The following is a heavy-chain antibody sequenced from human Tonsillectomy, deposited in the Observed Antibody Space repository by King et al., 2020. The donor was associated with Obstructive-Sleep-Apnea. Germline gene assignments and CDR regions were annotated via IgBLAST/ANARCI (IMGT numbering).Heavy chain of an antibody. Sequence: QLQESGPGLVKPSETLSLTCTVSGGSISSYYWSWIRQPPGKGLEWIGYIYFSGSTNYNPSLKSRVTISVDTSKNQFSLKLRSVTAADTAVYYCARKGSSWTPFPYGMDVWGQGTTVTVSS. CDR1: GGSISSYY. D-gene: IGHD6-13*01. CDR3: ARKGSSWTPFPYGMDV. CDR2: IYFSGST. J-gene: IGHJ6*02. V-gene: IGHV4-59*08.